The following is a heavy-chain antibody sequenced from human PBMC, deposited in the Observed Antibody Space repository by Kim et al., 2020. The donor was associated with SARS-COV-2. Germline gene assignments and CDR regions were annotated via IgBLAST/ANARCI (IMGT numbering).Heavy chain of an antibody. Sequence: GGSLRLSCAASGFTFSSYEMNWVRQAPGKGLEWVSYISSSGSTIYYADSVKGRFTISRDNAKNSLYLQMNSLRAEDTAVYYCAREGSSWPFDYWGQGTLVTVSS. CDR1: GFTFSSYE. V-gene: IGHV3-48*03. CDR3: AREGSSWPFDY. D-gene: IGHD6-13*01. J-gene: IGHJ4*02. CDR2: ISSSGSTI.